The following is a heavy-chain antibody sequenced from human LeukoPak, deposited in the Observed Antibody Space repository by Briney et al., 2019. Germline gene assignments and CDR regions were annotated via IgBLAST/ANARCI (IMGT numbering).Heavy chain of an antibody. V-gene: IGHV4-59*08. CDR3: ARHPSGRMWLQQGGWFDP. Sequence: SETLSLTCTVSGGSISSYYWSWIRQPPGKGLEWIGSMYHNGSTYYNPSLKSRVTISVDTSKNQFSLKLSSVTAADAAVYYCARHPSGRMWLQQGGWFDPWGQGTLVTVSS. CDR1: GGSISSYY. D-gene: IGHD5-24*01. J-gene: IGHJ5*02. CDR2: MYHNGST.